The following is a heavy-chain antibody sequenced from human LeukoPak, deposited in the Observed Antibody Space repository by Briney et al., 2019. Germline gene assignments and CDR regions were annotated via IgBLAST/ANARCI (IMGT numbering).Heavy chain of an antibody. J-gene: IGHJ4*02. CDR3: AREETDLWSQNDDYAEQTWVDY. CDR2: IYYSGST. D-gene: IGHD4-17*01. CDR1: GGSISSSSYY. V-gene: IGHV4-39*07. Sequence: PSETLSLTCTVSGGSISSSSYYWGWIRQPPGKGLEWIGSIYYSGSTYYNPSLKSRVTISVDTSKNQFSLKLSSVTAADTAVYYCAREETDLWSQNDDYAEQTWVDYWGQGTLVTVSS.